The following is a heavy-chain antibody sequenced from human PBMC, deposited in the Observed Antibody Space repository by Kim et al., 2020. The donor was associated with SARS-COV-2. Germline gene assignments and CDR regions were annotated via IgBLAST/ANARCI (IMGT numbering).Heavy chain of an antibody. J-gene: IGHJ4*02. Sequence: APVKGRFTISRDDSKTTLYLQMSSLKTEDTAVYYCTTVSVVVVSTTRGDSWGQGTLVTVSS. CDR3: TTVSVVVVSTTRGDS. D-gene: IGHD2-15*01. V-gene: IGHV3-15*01.